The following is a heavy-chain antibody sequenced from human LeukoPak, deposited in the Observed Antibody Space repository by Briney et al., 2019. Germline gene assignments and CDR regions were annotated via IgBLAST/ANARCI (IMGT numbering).Heavy chain of an antibody. J-gene: IGHJ3*02. D-gene: IGHD3-3*01. Sequence: GGSLRLSCAASGFTFSNYWMTWVRQAPGKGLEWVANIKQDGSEKYYVDSVKGRFTISRDNAKNSLYLQMNSLRADDTAVYYCARDAFSRISIFGVVSDAFDIWGQGTMVTVSS. CDR2: IKQDGSEK. CDR1: GFTFSNYW. CDR3: ARDAFSRISIFGVVSDAFDI. V-gene: IGHV3-7*01.